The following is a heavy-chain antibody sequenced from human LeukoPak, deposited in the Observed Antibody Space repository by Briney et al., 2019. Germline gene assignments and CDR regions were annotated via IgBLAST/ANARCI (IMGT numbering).Heavy chain of an antibody. D-gene: IGHD1-1*01. CDR1: GGSFSGYY. CDR2: ISLTGLT. V-gene: IGHV4-34*01. J-gene: IGHJ5*02. Sequence: SETLSLTCAVYGGSFSGYYWTLIRQTPGKGLEGIGEISLTGLTGSNPSLKSRVTIFVDSSKKQFSLRMTSVTAADTGVYYCARVPDITARPCDTWGPGTLVTVSS. CDR3: ARVPDITARPCDT.